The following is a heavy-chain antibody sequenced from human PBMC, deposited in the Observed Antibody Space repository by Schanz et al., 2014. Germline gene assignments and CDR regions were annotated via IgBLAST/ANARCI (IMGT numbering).Heavy chain of an antibody. CDR3: ARGIGGYGANNYFDY. CDR1: EYSFTSYS. Sequence: QVHLVQSGAEVKRPGASVKVSCKASEYSFTSYSMHWVRQAPGQRLEWMGWINTGSGDTKYSQNFQGRVTITRDTSAGTAYMELSSLRSEDTAVYSCARGIGGYGANNYFDYWGQGTLVTVSS. CDR2: INTGSGDT. D-gene: IGHD5-12*01. J-gene: IGHJ4*02. V-gene: IGHV1-3*04.